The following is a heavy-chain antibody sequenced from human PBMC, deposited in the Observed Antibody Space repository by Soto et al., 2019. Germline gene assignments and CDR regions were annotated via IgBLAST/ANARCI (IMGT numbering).Heavy chain of an antibody. Sequence: PGGSLRLSCAASGFTVSSNYMSWVRQAPGKGLEWVSVIYSGGSTYYADSVKGRFTISRDNSKNTLYLQRNSLRAEDTAVYYCARAAKDNWNYAGSYYYGMDVWGQGTTVTVSS. J-gene: IGHJ6*02. CDR1: GFTVSSNY. D-gene: IGHD1-7*01. CDR3: ARAAKDNWNYAGSYYYGMDV. V-gene: IGHV3-53*01. CDR2: IYSGGST.